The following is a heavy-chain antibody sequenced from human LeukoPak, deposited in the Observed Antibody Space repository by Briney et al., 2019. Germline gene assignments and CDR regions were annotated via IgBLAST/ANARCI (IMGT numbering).Heavy chain of an antibody. CDR2: ISAYNGNT. CDR1: GYTFTSYG. D-gene: IGHD2-2*02. CDR3: ARAAGYCSSTSCYIY. V-gene: IGHV1-18*01. Sequence: ASVKVSCKASGYTFTSYGISWVRQAPGRGLEWMGWISAYNGNTNYAQKLQGRVTMTTDTSTSTAYMELRSLRSDDTAVYYCARAAGYCSSTSCYIYWGQGTLVTVSS. J-gene: IGHJ4*02.